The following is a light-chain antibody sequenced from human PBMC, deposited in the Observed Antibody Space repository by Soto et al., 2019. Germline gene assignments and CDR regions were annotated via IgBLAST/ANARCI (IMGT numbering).Light chain of an antibody. CDR3: SSYASSSTDV. J-gene: IGLJ1*01. Sequence: QSVLTQPASVSGSPGQSITISCTGTSSDVGGYNLVSWYQQHPGNAPKLMIYDVRNRPSGVSNRFSGSKSVNTASLTISGLQAEEEDDYYCSSYASSSTDVFGTGTKLTVL. V-gene: IGLV2-14*01. CDR1: SSDVGGYNL. CDR2: DVR.